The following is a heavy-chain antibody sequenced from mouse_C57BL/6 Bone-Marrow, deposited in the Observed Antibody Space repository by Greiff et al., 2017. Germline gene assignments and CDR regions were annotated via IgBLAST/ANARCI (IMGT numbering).Heavy chain of an antibody. V-gene: IGHV1-64*01. D-gene: IGHD2-3*01. J-gene: IGHJ1*03. CDR3: ARDGYSWYFDV. CDR1: GYTFTSYW. CDR2: IHPNSGST. Sequence: QVQLQQPGAELVKPGASVKLSCKASGYTFTSYWMHWVKQRPGQGLEWIGMIHPNSGSTNYNEKFKSKATLTVHKASSTGYMHLSSRTSEDAAVDYCARDGYSWYFDVWGTGTTVTFSS.